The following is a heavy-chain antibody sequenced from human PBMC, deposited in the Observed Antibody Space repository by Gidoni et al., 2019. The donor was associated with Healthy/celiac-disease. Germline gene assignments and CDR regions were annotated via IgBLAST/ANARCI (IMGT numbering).Heavy chain of an antibody. CDR3: ARGGYYYDSSGDYFPG. CDR2: IIPIFGTA. J-gene: IGHJ4*02. CDR1: GGTFSSSA. D-gene: IGHD3-22*01. V-gene: IGHV1-69*06. Sequence: VSCKASGGTFSSSAISWVRQAPGQGLEGMGGIIPIFGTANHAQKFQGRVRITADKSTSKAYMELSSLRVEDTAVYFCARGGYYYDSSGDYFPGWGQGTLVTVSS.